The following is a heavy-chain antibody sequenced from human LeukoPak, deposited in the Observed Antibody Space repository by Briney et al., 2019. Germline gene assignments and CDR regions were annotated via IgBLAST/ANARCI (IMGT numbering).Heavy chain of an antibody. CDR1: GGSFSGYY. V-gene: IGHV4-34*01. CDR3: ARVWYDFWSGYYFDY. D-gene: IGHD3-3*01. CDR2: INHSGST. J-gene: IGHJ4*02. Sequence: SETLSLTCAVYGGSFSGYYWSWIRQPPGKGLEWIGEINHSGSTNYNPSLKSRVTISVDTSKNQSSLKLSSVTAADTAVYYCARVWYDFWSGYYFDYWGQGTLVTVSS.